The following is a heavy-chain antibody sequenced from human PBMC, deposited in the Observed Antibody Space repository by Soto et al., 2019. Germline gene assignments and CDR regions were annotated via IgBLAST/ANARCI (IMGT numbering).Heavy chain of an antibody. CDR1: GFTFTTAW. D-gene: IGHD3-22*01. CDR2: ISGSGGST. CDR3: AKGISSGYYYNFDY. V-gene: IGHV3-23*01. J-gene: IGHJ4*02. Sequence: VGSLRLSCAASGFTFTTAWINWVRQAPGKGLEWVSAISGSGGSTYYADSVKGRFTISRDNSKNTLYLQMNSLRAEDTAVYYCAKGISSGYYYNFDYWGQGTLVTVSS.